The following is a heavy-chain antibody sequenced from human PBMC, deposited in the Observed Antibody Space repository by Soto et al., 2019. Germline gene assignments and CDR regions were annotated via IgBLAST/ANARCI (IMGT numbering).Heavy chain of an antibody. CDR2: IHYSGTT. CDR1: GTSISSYY. D-gene: IGHD2-8*01. Sequence: SETLSLTCTVSGTSISSYYWSWIRQPPGKGLEWIANIHYSGTTNYNPTLASRVTLSVDTPKNQFSLKMTSVTAADRAMYFCARYNSYAIDYWGRGTLVTVSS. V-gene: IGHV4-59*01. CDR3: ARYNSYAIDY. J-gene: IGHJ4*02.